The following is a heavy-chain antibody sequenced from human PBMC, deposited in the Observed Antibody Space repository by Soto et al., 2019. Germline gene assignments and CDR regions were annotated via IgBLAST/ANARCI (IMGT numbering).Heavy chain of an antibody. CDR2: IRNDNGNT. D-gene: IGHD4-17*01. CDR3: ATTVTTRTHGDN. J-gene: IGHJ4*02. V-gene: IGHV1-18*04. CDR1: GYTFTTTYG. Sequence: QVQLVQSGVEVKKPGASVKDACKASGYTFTTTYGISWVRQAPGQGLEWMGWIRNDNGNTKYAQNLQGRVTMTKDISTSTAYMELRSLRSDDTAVYYCATTVTTRTHGDNWGQGTLVTVAS.